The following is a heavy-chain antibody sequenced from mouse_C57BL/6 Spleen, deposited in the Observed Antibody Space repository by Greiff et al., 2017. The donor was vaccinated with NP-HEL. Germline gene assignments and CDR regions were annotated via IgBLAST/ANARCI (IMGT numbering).Heavy chain of an antibody. Sequence: EVMLVESGEGLVKPGGSLKLSCAASGFTFSSYAMSWVRQTPEKRLEWVAYISSGGDYIYYADTVKGRFTISRDNARNTLYLQMSSLKSEDTAMYYCTRDWTSSYWYFDVWGTGTTVTVSS. CDR3: TRDWTSSYWYFDV. CDR2: ISSGGDYI. CDR1: GFTFSSYA. D-gene: IGHD6-1*01. V-gene: IGHV5-9-1*02. J-gene: IGHJ1*03.